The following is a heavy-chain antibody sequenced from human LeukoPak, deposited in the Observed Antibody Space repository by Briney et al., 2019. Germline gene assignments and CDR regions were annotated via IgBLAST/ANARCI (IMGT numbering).Heavy chain of an antibody. CDR2: ISDTGKVV. CDR3: DNGEW. D-gene: IGHD3-3*01. Sequence: GGSLRLSCIGSGFNFGDFAMSWVRQVPGRSPEFVSSISDTGKVVFYRDSVRGRATVSRDNSRSTLYLQVSDVRGDDTAVYYCDNGEWWGPGTQVVVSS. J-gene: IGHJ4*02. CDR1: GFNFGDFA. V-gene: IGHV3-23*01.